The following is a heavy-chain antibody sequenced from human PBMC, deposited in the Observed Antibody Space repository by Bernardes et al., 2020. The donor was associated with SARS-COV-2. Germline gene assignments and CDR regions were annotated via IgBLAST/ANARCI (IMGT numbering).Heavy chain of an antibody. J-gene: IGHJ4*02. V-gene: IGHV5-51*01. Sequence: GGSLKISCKGSGYSYFGYWIGWVRQMPGKGLEWMGLIYPDNSDTRYSPSFQGQVTISVYKSINTAYLQWSSLKTSDTAMYYCARLGSPYMWGYFDFWGQGTPVTVSS. CDR2: IYPDNSDT. CDR3: ARLGSPYMWGYFDF. CDR1: GYSYFGYW. D-gene: IGHD3-16*01.